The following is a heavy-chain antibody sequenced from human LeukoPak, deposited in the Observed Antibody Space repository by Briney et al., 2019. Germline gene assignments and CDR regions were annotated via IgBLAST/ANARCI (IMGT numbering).Heavy chain of an antibody. CDR3: ARTAARRFDY. CDR1: GYTFPSYF. CDR2: INPTGGST. D-gene: IGHD6-6*01. V-gene: IGHV1-46*01. J-gene: IGHJ4*02. Sequence: ASVKVSCKASGYTFPSYFMHWVRQAPGQGLEWMEIINPTGGSTTYAQKFQGRVTMTRDTSTSTVYMELSSLRSDDTAVYYCARTAARRFDYRGQGTLVTVSS.